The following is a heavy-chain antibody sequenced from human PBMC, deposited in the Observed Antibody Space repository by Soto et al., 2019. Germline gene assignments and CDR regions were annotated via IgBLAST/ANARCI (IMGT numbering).Heavy chain of an antibody. Sequence: GGSLRLSCAASGFTFSSYAMSWVRQAPGKGLEWVSAISGSGGSTYYADSVKGRFTISRDNSKNTLYLQMNSLRAEDTAVYYCAKDLKTYYDILTGYYNYYYYMDVWGKGTTVTVSS. D-gene: IGHD3-9*01. CDR2: ISGSGGST. CDR1: GFTFSSYA. J-gene: IGHJ6*03. V-gene: IGHV3-23*01. CDR3: AKDLKTYYDILTGYYNYYYYMDV.